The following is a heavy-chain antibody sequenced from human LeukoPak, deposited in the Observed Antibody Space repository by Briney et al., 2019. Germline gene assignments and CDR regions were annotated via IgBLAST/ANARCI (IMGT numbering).Heavy chain of an antibody. CDR1: GYSFTSYW. Sequence: GESLKISCKGSGYSFTSYWIGWVRPMPGKGLKWMGIIYPGDSDIRYSPSFLCQVAISADKSISTAYLQWSSLKASDTAMYCCARQSASLGSYYFDYWGQGTLVTVSS. J-gene: IGHJ4*02. V-gene: IGHV5-51*01. D-gene: IGHD7-27*01. CDR2: IYPGDSDI. CDR3: ARQSASLGSYYFDY.